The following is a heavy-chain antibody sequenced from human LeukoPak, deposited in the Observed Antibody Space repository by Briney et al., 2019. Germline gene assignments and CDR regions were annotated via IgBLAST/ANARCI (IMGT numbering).Heavy chain of an antibody. D-gene: IGHD3-10*01. Sequence: GGSLRLSCEAPGFTLSNYYMTWIRQAPGKGLEWVSYISRNASTIYYADPVKGRLTISRDNPMNSLYLQMNSLRADDTAVYYCARDFNSGSGSYGMDVWGKGTTVTVSS. CDR3: ARDFNSGSGSYGMDV. J-gene: IGHJ6*04. CDR2: ISRNASTI. V-gene: IGHV3-11*01. CDR1: GFTLSNYY.